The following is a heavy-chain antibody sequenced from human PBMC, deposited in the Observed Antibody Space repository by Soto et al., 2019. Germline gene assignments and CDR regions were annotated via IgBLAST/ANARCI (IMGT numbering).Heavy chain of an antibody. Sequence: GASVKVSCKASGFIFTDYGISWVRQAPGQGLEWMGRIIPILGIANYAQKLQGRVTITADKSTSTAYMELSSLRSEDTAVYYCAVGPCSTSCVYYYYYYMDVWGKGTTVTVSS. CDR3: AVGPCSTSCVYYYYYYMDV. CDR2: IIPILGIA. J-gene: IGHJ6*03. D-gene: IGHD2-2*01. CDR1: GFIFTDYG. V-gene: IGHV1-69*04.